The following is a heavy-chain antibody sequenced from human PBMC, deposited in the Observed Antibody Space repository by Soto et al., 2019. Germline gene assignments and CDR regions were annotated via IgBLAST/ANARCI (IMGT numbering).Heavy chain of an antibody. D-gene: IGHD1-7*01. V-gene: IGHV6-1*01. J-gene: IGHJ6*03. CDR3: AGNTSHQWYYMDF. Sequence: LTCATSGDSVSSNSAAWNWIRLSPSRGLEWLARTYYRSRWYNDYAVSVRSRITVNPDTSKNQFSLQLTSVTPEDTAVYYCAGNTSHQWYYMDFWGKGPTATFSS. CDR1: GDSVSSNSAA. CDR2: TYYRSRWYN.